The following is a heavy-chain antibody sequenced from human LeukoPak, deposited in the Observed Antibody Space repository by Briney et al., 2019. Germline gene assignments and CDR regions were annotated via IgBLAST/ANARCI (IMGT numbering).Heavy chain of an antibody. D-gene: IGHD3-22*01. CDR1: GFTFSSYA. V-gene: IGHV3-23*01. CDR3: AKDLEYYDSSGRALYYFDY. Sequence: GGSLRLSCAASGFTFSSYAMSWVRQAPGKGLEWVSGISGSGGNTYYADSVKGRFTISRDNSKNTLYLQMNSLRAEDTAVYYCAKDLEYYDSSGRALYYFDYWGQGTLVTVSS. CDR2: ISGSGGNT. J-gene: IGHJ4*02.